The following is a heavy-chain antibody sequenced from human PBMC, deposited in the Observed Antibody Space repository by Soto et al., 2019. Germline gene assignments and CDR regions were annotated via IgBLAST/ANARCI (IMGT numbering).Heavy chain of an antibody. CDR1: GFTFTSSA. CDR3: AAEADIVYTSYYYGMDV. CDR2: IVVGSGNT. D-gene: IGHD2-15*01. Sequence: SVRVSCKASGFTFTSSAVQWVRQARGERLEWIGWIVVGSGNTNYAQKFQERVTITRDMSTSTAYMELSSLRSEDTAVYYCAAEADIVYTSYYYGMDVWGPGSTITISS. V-gene: IGHV1-58*01. J-gene: IGHJ6*02.